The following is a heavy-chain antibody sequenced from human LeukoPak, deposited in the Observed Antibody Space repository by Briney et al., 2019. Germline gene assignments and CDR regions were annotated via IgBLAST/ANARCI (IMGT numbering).Heavy chain of an antibody. CDR3: AIVVRYSHALDI. D-gene: IGHD2-15*01. CDR2: IIPILGIA. Sequence: ASVKVSCKASGGTFSSYAISWVRQAPGQGLEWMGRIIPILGIANYAQKFQGRVTITADKSTSTAYMELSSLRSEDTAVYYCAIVVRYSHALDIWGQGTMVTVSS. J-gene: IGHJ3*02. CDR1: GGTFSSYA. V-gene: IGHV1-69*04.